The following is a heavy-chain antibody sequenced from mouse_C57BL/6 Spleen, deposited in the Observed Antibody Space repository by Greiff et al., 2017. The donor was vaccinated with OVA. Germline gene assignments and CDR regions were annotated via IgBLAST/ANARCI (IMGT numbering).Heavy chain of an antibody. J-gene: IGHJ2*01. V-gene: IGHV3-6*01. CDR3: AREGNLPGYFDY. Sequence: EVKLQESGPGLVKPSQSLSLTCSVTGYSITSGYYWNWIRQFPGNKLEWMGYISYDGSNNYNPSLKNRISITRDTSKNQFFLKLNSVTTEDTATYYCAREGNLPGYFDYWGQGTTLTVSS. CDR2: ISYDGSN. CDR1: GYSITSGYY. D-gene: IGHD2-1*01.